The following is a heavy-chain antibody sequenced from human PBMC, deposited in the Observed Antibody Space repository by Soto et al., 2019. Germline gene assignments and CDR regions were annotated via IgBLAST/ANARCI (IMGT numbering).Heavy chain of an antibody. J-gene: IGHJ3*02. CDR1: GFTFSSYA. D-gene: IGHD1-26*01. CDR2: ISYDGSNK. V-gene: IGHV3-30*04. CDR3: ARGGASYDAFDI. Sequence: GGSLRPSCAASGFTFSSYAMHWVRQAPGKGLEWVAVISYDGSNKYYADSVKGRFTISRDNSKNTLYLQMNSLRAEDTAVYYCARGGASYDAFDIWGQGTMVTVSS.